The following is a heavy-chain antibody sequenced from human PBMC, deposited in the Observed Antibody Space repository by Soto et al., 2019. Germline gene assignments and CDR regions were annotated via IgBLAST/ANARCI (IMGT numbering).Heavy chain of an antibody. CDR2: INPNSGGT. V-gene: IGHV1-2*06. CDR1: GYIFTDYY. CDR3: ARGLYSSTRIYGMDV. J-gene: IGHJ6*02. D-gene: IGHD6-13*01. Sequence: ASVKVSCKASGYIFTDYYMHWVRQAPGQELGWMGRINPNSGGTNYAQKFQGRVTMTRDTSISTAYMELSRLRSDDTAVYYCARGLYSSTRIYGMDVWGQGTTVTVSS.